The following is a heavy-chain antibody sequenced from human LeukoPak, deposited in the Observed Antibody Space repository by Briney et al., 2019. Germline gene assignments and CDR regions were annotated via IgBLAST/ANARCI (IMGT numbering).Heavy chain of an antibody. V-gene: IGHV4-39*07. CDR2: IDSSGNA. J-gene: IGHJ4*02. CDR3: TRDRGRWLVDY. D-gene: IGHD6-19*01. CDR1: GGSISTSGYY. Sequence: SETLSLTCTVSGGSISTSGYYWGWIRQPPGKGLEYFASIDSSGNAYCNPSLRSRVTISADTSKNQFSLKLSSVTAADTAVYYCTRDRGRWLVDYWGQGTLVTVSS.